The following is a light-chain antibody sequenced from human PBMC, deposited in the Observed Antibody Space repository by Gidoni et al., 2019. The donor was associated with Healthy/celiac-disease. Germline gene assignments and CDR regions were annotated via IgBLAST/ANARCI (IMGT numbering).Light chain of an antibody. Sequence: DIQMTQSPSSLSASVGDRVTITCRASQSISSYLNWYQQKPGKAPKLLSYAASSLQSGVPSRFSGSGSGTDFTLTISSLQPEDFATYYCPQSYSTPSFGQGTKVEIK. CDR3: PQSYSTPS. V-gene: IGKV1-39*01. J-gene: IGKJ1*01. CDR1: QSISSY. CDR2: AAS.